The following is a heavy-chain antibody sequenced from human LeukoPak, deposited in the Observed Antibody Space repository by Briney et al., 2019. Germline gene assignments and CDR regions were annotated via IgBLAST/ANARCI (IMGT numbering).Heavy chain of an antibody. CDR2: ISGSGGST. D-gene: IGHD3-3*01. V-gene: IGHV3-23*01. J-gene: IGHJ4*02. Sequence: GGSLRLSCAASGFTFSSYAMSWVRQAPGKGLEWVSAISGSGGSTYYADSVKGRFTISRDNSKNTLYLQMNSLRAEDTAVYYCASCYDFWSGYHASDYWGQGTLVTVSS. CDR3: ASCYDFWSGYHASDY. CDR1: GFTFSSYA.